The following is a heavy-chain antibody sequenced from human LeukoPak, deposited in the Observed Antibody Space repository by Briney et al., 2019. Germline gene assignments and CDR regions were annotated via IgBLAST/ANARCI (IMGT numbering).Heavy chain of an antibody. D-gene: IGHD4/OR15-4a*01. CDR1: GYTFTSYD. V-gene: IGHV1-18*01. CDR3: ARVPNADYMDV. CDR2: MNPNNGNT. J-gene: IGHJ6*03. Sequence: GASVKVSCKASGYTFTSYDINWVRQATGQGLEWMGWMNPNNGNTNYAQKLQGRVTMTTDTSTSTASMELRSLRSDDTAVYYCARVPNADYMDVWGKGTTVTVSS.